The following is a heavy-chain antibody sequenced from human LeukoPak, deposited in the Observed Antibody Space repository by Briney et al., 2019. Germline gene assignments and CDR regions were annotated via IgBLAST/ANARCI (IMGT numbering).Heavy chain of an antibody. V-gene: IGHV4-30-4*01. D-gene: IGHD2/OR15-2a*01. Sequence: SETLSLTCTVSGGSISSGEYYWSWIRQPPGKGVEWIGYFSCTGSTYYDPSVKSRFSISVDTSKNQFSLKLTSVTAADTAVYYCARALNGYFYAFDSWGQGNLVTVSS. CDR2: FSCTGST. CDR1: GGSISSGEYY. J-gene: IGHJ4*02. CDR3: ARALNGYFYAFDS.